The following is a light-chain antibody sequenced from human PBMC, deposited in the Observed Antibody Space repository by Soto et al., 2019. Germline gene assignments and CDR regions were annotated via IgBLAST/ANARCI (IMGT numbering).Light chain of an antibody. Sequence: DIVLTQSPGTLSLSPGERATLSCRASQYVSTSNLAWYQQKPGQAPRLLIYGASSRATGIPDRFSGSGSGTDFTLTISRLEPEDFAVYYCQQYVSSPRTFGQGTKVDI. CDR1: QYVSTSN. CDR2: GAS. V-gene: IGKV3-20*01. CDR3: QQYVSSPRT. J-gene: IGKJ1*01.